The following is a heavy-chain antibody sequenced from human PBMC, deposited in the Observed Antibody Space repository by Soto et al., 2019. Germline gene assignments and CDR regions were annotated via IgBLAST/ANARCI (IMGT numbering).Heavy chain of an antibody. CDR1: RYGFTNYW. J-gene: IGHJ6*02. Sequence: PGESLKISCPGSRYGFTNYWIGWVRQKCEKGLEWMGIIYPGDSDTRYSPSFQGQVTISDDRSISTSYLQWISLKASDTAMYYCVRHGPAASGNHYYYGVDVWGQGTTVTVSS. CDR2: IYPGDSDT. CDR3: VRHGPAASGNHYYYGVDV. V-gene: IGHV5-51*01. D-gene: IGHD6-13*01.